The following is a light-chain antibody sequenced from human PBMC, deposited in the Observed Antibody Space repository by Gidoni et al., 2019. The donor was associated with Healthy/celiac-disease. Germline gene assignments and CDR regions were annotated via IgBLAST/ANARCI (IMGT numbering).Light chain of an antibody. J-gene: IGLJ1*01. CDR2: QDS. V-gene: IGLV3-1*01. CDR3: QAWDSSTALYV. CDR1: KVGDKY. Sequence: SYELTQPPSVYVSPAQTASSTCAGAKVGDKYAFWYQQKPGQSPVLVIYQDSKRPSGIPERFSGSNSGNTATLTISGTQAMDEADYYCQAWDSSTALYVFGTGTKVTVL.